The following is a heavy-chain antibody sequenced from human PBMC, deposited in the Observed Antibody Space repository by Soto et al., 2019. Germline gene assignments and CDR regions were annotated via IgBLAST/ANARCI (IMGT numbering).Heavy chain of an antibody. J-gene: IGHJ4*02. CDR2: IYLGGSP. CDR3: VRNGIGKGFDY. D-gene: IGHD1-26*01. V-gene: IGHV4-4*02. Sequence: SETLSLTCAISGGSISSFNWWSWVRQPPGKGLEWIGQIYLGGSPTYIPSLSGRVTMSVDRSRNHFSLTLTPVTAADTAVYYCVRNGIGKGFDYWGQGTLVTVSS. CDR1: GGSISSFNW.